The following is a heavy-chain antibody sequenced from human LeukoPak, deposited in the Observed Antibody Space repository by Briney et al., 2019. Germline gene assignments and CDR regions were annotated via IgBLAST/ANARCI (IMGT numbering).Heavy chain of an antibody. CDR3: ARGDGSYLL. CDR2: INPNSGGT. J-gene: IGHJ4*02. CDR1: GYTFTGYY. V-gene: IGHV1-2*02. D-gene: IGHD1-26*01. Sequence: ASVKVSCKASGYTFTGYYIHWVRQAPRPGLEWMGWINPNSGGTDYGQKFQGRVIMTRDTSISTAYMELSSLRSDDTAVYYCARGDGSYLLWGQGTLVTVSS.